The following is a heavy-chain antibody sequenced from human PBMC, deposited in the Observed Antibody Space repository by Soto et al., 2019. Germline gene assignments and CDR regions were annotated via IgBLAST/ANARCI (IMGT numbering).Heavy chain of an antibody. CDR3: ARGGSGYVHGMDV. CDR2: IYYSGST. V-gene: IGHV4-59*01. J-gene: IGHJ6*02. D-gene: IGHD5-12*01. CDR1: GGSISSYY. Sequence: SETLSLTXTVSGGSISSYYWSWIRQPPGKGLEWIGYIYYSGSTNYNPSLKSRVTISVDTSKNQFSLKLSSVTAADTAVYYCARGGSGYVHGMDVWGQGTTVTVSS.